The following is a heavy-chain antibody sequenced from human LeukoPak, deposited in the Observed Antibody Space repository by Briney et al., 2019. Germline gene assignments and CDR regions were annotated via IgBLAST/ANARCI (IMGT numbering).Heavy chain of an antibody. CDR3: ASAGGDSRSPLPFYY. CDR2: IKQDGSEK. J-gene: IGHJ4*02. CDR1: GFTFGSYW. V-gene: IGHV3-7*03. Sequence: SGGSLRLSCAAFGFTFGSYWMSWVSQAPGKGLEWVANIKQDGSEKYYVDSVKGRFTISRDNAENSLSLQMNSLRAEDTAVYYCASAGGDSRSPLPFYYWGQGTLVTVSS. D-gene: IGHD6-6*01.